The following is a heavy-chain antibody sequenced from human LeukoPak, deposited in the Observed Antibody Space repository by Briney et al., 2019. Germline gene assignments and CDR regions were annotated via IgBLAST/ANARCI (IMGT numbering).Heavy chain of an antibody. CDR2: ISYDGNER. CDR1: EFTFSSYS. Sequence: PGGSLRLSCAASEFTFSSYSMHWVRQAPGKGLEWVAVISYDGNERYYADSVKGRFTISRDNSKNTLYLQMNSLRAEDTAVYYCARDPRSTLIQIAAAGFVYWGQGTLVTVSS. CDR3: ARDPRSTLIQIAAAGFVY. V-gene: IGHV3-30*04. J-gene: IGHJ4*02. D-gene: IGHD6-13*01.